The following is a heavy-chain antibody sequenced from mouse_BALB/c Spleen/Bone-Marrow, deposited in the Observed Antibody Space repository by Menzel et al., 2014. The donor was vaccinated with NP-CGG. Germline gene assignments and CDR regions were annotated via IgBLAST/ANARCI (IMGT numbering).Heavy chain of an antibody. Sequence: QVQLQQSGPELAKPGASVKMSCRASGYTFTSYWMNWVKQRPVQGLEWIGYINPTSGYTEYNQKFKDKATLPTDKSSSTDYMQLSSLTSEDSAVYYRTTGGNDWFDYWGQGTLVTVSA. J-gene: IGHJ3*01. D-gene: IGHD2-1*01. CDR1: GYTFTSYW. CDR2: INPTSGYT. CDR3: TTGGNDWFDY. V-gene: IGHV1-7*01.